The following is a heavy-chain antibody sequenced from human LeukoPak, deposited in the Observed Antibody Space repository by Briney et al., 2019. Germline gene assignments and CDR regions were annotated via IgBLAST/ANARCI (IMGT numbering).Heavy chain of an antibody. CDR2: ISGSGGST. D-gene: IGHD3-22*01. J-gene: IGHJ4*02. CDR1: GFTFSSYA. CDR3: AKDLTEDYDSSGSMDY. Sequence: GSLRLSCAASGFTFSSYAMSWVRQAPGKGLEWVSAISGSGGSTYYADSVKGRFTISRDNSKNTLYLQMNSLRAEDTAVYYCAKDLTEDYDSSGSMDYWGQGTLVTVSS. V-gene: IGHV3-23*01.